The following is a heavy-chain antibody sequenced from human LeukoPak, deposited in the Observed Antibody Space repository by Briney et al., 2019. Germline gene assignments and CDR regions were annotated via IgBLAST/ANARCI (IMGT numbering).Heavy chain of an antibody. Sequence: PSETLSLTCAVSGGSISNYYWSWVRQPPGKGLEWIGYLYSSGSTNYNPSLKSRVTISLDTSKNQFSLKLISVTAADTAVYYCARRNRVVVSATYAYNWFDPWGQGTLVTVSS. J-gene: IGHJ5*02. CDR3: ARRNRVVVSATYAYNWFDP. CDR1: GGSISNYY. V-gene: IGHV4-4*09. CDR2: LYSSGST. D-gene: IGHD2-15*01.